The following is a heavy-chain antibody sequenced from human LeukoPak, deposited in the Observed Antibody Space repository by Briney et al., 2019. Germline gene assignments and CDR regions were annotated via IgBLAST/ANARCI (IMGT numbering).Heavy chain of an antibody. J-gene: IGHJ4*02. CDR2: TWDDGISR. D-gene: IGHD2-2*01. CDR3: GVLPAATMLRDY. CDR1: GFTFSSYA. V-gene: IGHV3-33*08. Sequence: GGSLRLSCAASGFTFSSYAMSWVRQAPGKGLEWVAVTWDDGISRTYADSVKGRFTISRDNSHNTLYLEMNSLRAEDTAVYYCGVLPAATMLRDYWGQGTLVTVSS.